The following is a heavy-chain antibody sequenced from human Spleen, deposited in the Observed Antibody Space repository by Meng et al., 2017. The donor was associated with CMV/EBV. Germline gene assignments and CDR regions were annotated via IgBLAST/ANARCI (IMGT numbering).Heavy chain of an antibody. Sequence: QVQLQQWGAGLLKPSXTLSLTCAVYGGSFSGYYWSWIRQPPGKGLEWIGEINHSGSTNYNPSLKSRVTISVDTSKNQFSLKLSSVTAADTAVYYCARVVGETRWFDPWGQGTLVTVSS. J-gene: IGHJ5*02. CDR3: ARVVGETRWFDP. D-gene: IGHD3-16*01. CDR1: GGSFSGYY. CDR2: INHSGST. V-gene: IGHV4-34*01.